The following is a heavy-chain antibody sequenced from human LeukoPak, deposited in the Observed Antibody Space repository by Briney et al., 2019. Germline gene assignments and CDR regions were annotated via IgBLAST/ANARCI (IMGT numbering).Heavy chain of an antibody. CDR3: ARDSIAYGSGSYLHS. D-gene: IGHD3-10*01. V-gene: IGHV3-30*04. J-gene: IGHJ4*02. CDR1: GFTFKSYA. CDR2: ISYDGNKQ. Sequence: GGSLRLSCAASGFTFKSYAMHWVRQAPGKALERVAIISYDGNKQHYAESVKGRFTISSDSSRNTLFLQMNSLRVEDTAVYYCARDSIAYGSGSYLHSWGQGTLVTVSS.